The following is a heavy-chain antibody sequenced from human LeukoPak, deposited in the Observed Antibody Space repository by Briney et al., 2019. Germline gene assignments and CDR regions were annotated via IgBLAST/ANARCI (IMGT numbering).Heavy chain of an antibody. CDR1: GFTFSSNT. Sequence: GGSLRLSCEASGFTFSSNTMHWVRQAPGKGLEWVAVISYDGSNKYYADSVKGRFTISRDNSKNMLYLQMNSLRAEDTAVYYCARPSTYPGASDIWGQGTMVTASS. V-gene: IGHV3-30*04. CDR2: ISYDGSNK. J-gene: IGHJ3*02. CDR3: ARPSTYPGASDI.